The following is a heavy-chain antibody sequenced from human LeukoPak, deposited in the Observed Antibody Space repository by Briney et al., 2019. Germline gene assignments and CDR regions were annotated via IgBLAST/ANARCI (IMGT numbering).Heavy chain of an antibody. CDR2: VNESGGT. Sequence: PSETLSLTCAVYIDSFSNYHWNWIRQTPAKGMEWIGEVNESGGTNISPSLRSRVILSVDTSKNQFSLKLISVAVADTAIYYCARGQGATVPQVGKNWFDPWGQGTRVTVSS. J-gene: IGHJ5*02. V-gene: IGHV4-34*01. CDR1: IDSFSNYH. CDR3: ARGQGATVPQVGKNWFDP. D-gene: IGHD1-26*01.